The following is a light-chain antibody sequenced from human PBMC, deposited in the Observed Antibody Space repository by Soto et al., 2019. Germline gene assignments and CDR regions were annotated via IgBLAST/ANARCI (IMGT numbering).Light chain of an antibody. CDR2: GAS. CDR3: QQYSSSRWT. V-gene: IGKV3-20*01. J-gene: IGKJ1*01. Sequence: DNVLTQPAGATSLSPKERATPSCRASQRVSSSYLAWDQQRPGQAPSLLIYGASGRATGIPDRFSGSGSGTDFTRTISRLEPENIAVYYCQQYSSSRWTFGQGTKVDIK. CDR1: QRVSSSY.